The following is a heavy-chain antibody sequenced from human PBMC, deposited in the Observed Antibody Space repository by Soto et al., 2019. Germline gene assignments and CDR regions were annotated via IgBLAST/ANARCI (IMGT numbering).Heavy chain of an antibody. CDR1: GFSFVNYA. Sequence: PGGSLRLSCAASGFSFVNYAMSWVRQSPGKGLEWVSTISGSGCDTKYADSVRGRFAFSRDNSKNTLYLQMSSLRADDTAVYYCASSAILGPLVQLWIGGYYGMDVWGQGTTVTVSS. V-gene: IGHV3-23*01. CDR2: ISGSGCDT. D-gene: IGHD5-18*01. J-gene: IGHJ6*02. CDR3: ASSAILGPLVQLWIGGYYGMDV.